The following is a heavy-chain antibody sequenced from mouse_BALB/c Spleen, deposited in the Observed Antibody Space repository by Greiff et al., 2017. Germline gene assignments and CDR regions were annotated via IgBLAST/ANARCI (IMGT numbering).Heavy chain of an antibody. J-gene: IGHJ4*01. CDR2: INPSNGGT. Sequence: QVQLQQSGAELVKPGASVKLSCKASGYTFTSYYMYWVKQRPGQGLEWIGEINPSNGGTNFNEKFKSKATLTVDKSSSTAYMQLSSLTSEDSAVYYCTRWLLRYYAMDYWGQGTSVTVSS. V-gene: IGHV1S81*02. CDR3: TRWLLRYYAMDY. D-gene: IGHD2-3*01. CDR1: GYTFTSYY.